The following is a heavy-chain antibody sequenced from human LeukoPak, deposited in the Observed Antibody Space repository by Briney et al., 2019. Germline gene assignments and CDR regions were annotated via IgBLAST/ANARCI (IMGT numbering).Heavy chain of an antibody. CDR3: ARDLLGYNNHYMDV. Sequence: TGGSLRLSCAASGFTFSSYNMNWVRQAPGKGLEWVSSISSSSSYIYYADSVKGRFTISRDNAKNSLYLQMNSLRAEDTALYYCARDLLGYNNHYMDVWGKGTTVTVSS. CDR1: GFTFSSYN. CDR2: ISSSSSYI. V-gene: IGHV3-21*01. D-gene: IGHD3-9*01. J-gene: IGHJ6*03.